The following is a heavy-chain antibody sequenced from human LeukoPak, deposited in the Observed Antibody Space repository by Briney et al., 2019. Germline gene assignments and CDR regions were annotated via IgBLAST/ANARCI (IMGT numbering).Heavy chain of an antibody. J-gene: IGHJ3*02. CDR3: ARDQTYYDSSGYSLYAFDI. D-gene: IGHD3-22*01. CDR2: IYTSGST. CDR1: GGSISSYY. Sequence: SETLSLTCTVSGGSISSYYWSWVRQPAGKGLEWIGRIYTSGSTNYNPSLKSRVTMSVDTSKNQFSLKLSSVTAADTAVYYCARDQTYYDSSGYSLYAFDIWGQGTMVTVSS. V-gene: IGHV4-4*07.